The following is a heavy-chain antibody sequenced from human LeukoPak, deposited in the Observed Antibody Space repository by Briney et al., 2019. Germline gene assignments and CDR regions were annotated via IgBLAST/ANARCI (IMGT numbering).Heavy chain of an antibody. D-gene: IGHD3-10*01. V-gene: IGHV3-23*01. CDR2: ISGSGGST. J-gene: IGHJ5*02. CDR1: GFTFSSYA. CDR3: AAGGSGSYWWFDP. Sequence: PGGSLRLSCAASGFTFSSYAMSWVRQAPGKGLEWVSAISGSGGSTYYADSVKGRFTISRDNSMNTLYLQMNSLRAEDTAVYYCAAGGSGSYWWFDPWGQGTLVTVSS.